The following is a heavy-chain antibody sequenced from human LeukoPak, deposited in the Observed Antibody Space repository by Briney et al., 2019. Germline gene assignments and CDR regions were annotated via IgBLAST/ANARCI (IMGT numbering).Heavy chain of an antibody. CDR3: AVSIQAASIPAFDY. V-gene: IGHV1-2*02. CDR2: IVPRRGDT. CDR1: GYSFTAHH. Sequence: ASVKVSCKPSGYSFTAHHIHWMRQAPGQGLEWVGWIVPRRGDTNYAQRFQGRVTMTRDTSISTVYMELSGLTSDDTAVYYCAVSIQAASIPAFDYWGQGAPVTVSS. J-gene: IGHJ4*02. D-gene: IGHD6-25*01.